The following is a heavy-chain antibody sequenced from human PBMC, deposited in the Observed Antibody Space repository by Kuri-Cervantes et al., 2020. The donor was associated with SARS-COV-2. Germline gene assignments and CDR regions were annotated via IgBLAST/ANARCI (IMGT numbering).Heavy chain of an antibody. CDR2: ISAYNGNT. J-gene: IGHJ4*02. CDR1: GYTFTSYG. V-gene: IGHV1-18*01. D-gene: IGHD6-19*01. Sequence: ASVKVSCKASGYTFTSYGISWVRQAPGQGLEWMGWISAYNGNTNYAQKFRGRVTMTEDTSTDTAYMELSSLRSEDTAVYFCATGKANIAVAGPGSISSFDYWGQGTLVTVSS. CDR3: ATGKANIAVAGPGSISSFDY.